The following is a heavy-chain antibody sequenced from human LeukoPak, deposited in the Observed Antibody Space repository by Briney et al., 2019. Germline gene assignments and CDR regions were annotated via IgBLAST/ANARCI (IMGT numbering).Heavy chain of an antibody. J-gene: IGHJ6*02. CDR3: AKSPRGVVPLYGMDV. CDR1: GVTSVTHA. D-gene: IGHD3-10*01. CDR2: ISGTGGNA. V-gene: IGHV3-23*01. Sequence: PGGSLRLSCAASGVTSVTHAMNWVRQAPGKGLEWVSGISGTGGNAYYVDSVKGWFTISRDNSKKMLYLQMNSLRAEDTAVYYCAKSPRGVVPLYGMDVWGQGTTVTVSS.